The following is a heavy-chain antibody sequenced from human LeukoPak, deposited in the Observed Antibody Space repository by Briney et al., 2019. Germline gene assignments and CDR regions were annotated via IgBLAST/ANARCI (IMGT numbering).Heavy chain of an antibody. CDR1: GESFSGYY. Sequence: SDTLSLTCAVYGESFSGYYWTWIRQPPGKGLEWIGEIDHSGSTNSNPFLKSRVTISVDTSKKQFSLKLSSVTAADTAVYYCARGRGIHDRNTYDYFDYGGQGSLVTVSS. CDR2: IDHSGST. CDR3: ARGRGIHDRNTYDYFDY. V-gene: IGHV4-34*01. D-gene: IGHD3-22*01. J-gene: IGHJ4*02.